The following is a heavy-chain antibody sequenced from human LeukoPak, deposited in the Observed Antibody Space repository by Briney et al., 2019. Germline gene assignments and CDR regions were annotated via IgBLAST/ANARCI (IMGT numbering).Heavy chain of an antibody. Sequence: GASLQISCKGSGYSFTTYWIAWVRQMPGKGLEWMGVIYPGNSDITYSPSFQGQVTISVDKSISTAYLQWSSLKASNTAIYYCARHLSSITSCPHYWGQGTLVTVSS. V-gene: IGHV5-51*01. CDR2: IYPGNSDI. J-gene: IGHJ4*02. CDR3: ARHLSSITSCPHY. D-gene: IGHD2-2*01. CDR1: GYSFTTYW.